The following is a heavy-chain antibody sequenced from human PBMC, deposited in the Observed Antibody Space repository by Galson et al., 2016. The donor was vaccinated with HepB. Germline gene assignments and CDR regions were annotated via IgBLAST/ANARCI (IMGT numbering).Heavy chain of an antibody. CDR2: IYYSGTT. CDR1: GGSISSGGHY. J-gene: IGHJ4*03. CDR3: ARSTGYYNLHDY. V-gene: IGHV4-31*03. D-gene: IGHD3-22*01. Sequence: TLSLTCTVSGGSISSGGHYWSWIRHHPVKGLEWIGYIYYSGTTSYNPSLKSRLTMSVDTSKNQFSLRLSSVSAADTAVYYCARSTGYYNLHDYWGQGTTVTVSS.